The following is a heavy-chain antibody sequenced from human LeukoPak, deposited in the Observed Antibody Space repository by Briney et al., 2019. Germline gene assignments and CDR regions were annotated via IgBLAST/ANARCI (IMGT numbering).Heavy chain of an antibody. J-gene: IGHJ4*02. Sequence: NPGESLKISCKGSGYSFTSYWIGWVRQMPGKGLEWMGNIHPGDSDTRYSPSFQGQVTISADKSISTAYLQWSSLKASDTAMYYCARGRDSSGTRFDYWGQGTLVTVSS. CDR1: GYSFTSYW. CDR3: ARGRDSSGTRFDY. CDR2: IHPGDSDT. V-gene: IGHV5-51*03. D-gene: IGHD6-19*01.